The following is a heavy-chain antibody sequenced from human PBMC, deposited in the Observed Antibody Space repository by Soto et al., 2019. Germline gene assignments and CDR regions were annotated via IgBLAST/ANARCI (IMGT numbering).Heavy chain of an antibody. Sequence: SETLSLTCTVSGGSISSGGYYWSWIRQHPGKGLEWIGYIFSSGTTYYNPSLKSRLTMSLDASQNQFSLKLNSLTDADTAVYFCARVPSPFDYYYAMDVWGQGTTVTVSS. CDR1: GGSISSGGYY. J-gene: IGHJ6*02. CDR3: ARVPSPFDYYYAMDV. CDR2: IFSSGTT. D-gene: IGHD3-16*01. V-gene: IGHV4-30-4*08.